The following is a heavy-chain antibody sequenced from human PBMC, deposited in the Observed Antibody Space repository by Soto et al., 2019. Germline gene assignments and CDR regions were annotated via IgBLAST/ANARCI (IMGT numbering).Heavy chain of an antibody. Sequence: GSLRLSCAASGFTFSAYWMHWVRQAPGEGLVCVSRINSDGTTTNYADSVKGRFTISRDNAENTLYLQMNSLRAEDTAVYYCARGEMATIWPLAYWGQGALVTVSS. D-gene: IGHD5-12*01. J-gene: IGHJ4*02. CDR3: ARGEMATIWPLAY. CDR2: INSDGTTT. CDR1: GFTFSAYW. V-gene: IGHV3-74*01.